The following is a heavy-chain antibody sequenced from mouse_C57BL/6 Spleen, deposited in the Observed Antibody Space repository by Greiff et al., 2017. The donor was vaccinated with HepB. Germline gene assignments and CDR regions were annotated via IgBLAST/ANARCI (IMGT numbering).Heavy chain of an antibody. CDR1: GFNIKNTY. V-gene: IGHV14-3*01. CDR2: IDPANGNT. J-gene: IGHJ3*01. D-gene: IGHD1-1*01. Sequence: VQLQQSVAELVRPGASVKLSCTASGFNIKNTYMHWVKQRPEQGLEWIGRIDPANGNTKYAPKFQGKATITADTSSNTAYLQLSSLTSEDTAIYYCASRDYYGSSYGGFAYWGQGTLVTVSA. CDR3: ASRDYYGSSYGGFAY.